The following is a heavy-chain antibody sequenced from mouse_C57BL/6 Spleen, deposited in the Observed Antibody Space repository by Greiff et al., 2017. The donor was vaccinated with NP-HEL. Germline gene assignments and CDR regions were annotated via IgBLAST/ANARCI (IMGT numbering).Heavy chain of an antibody. CDR3: ARIAYYSNYDAMDY. CDR1: GFTFSDYY. J-gene: IGHJ4*01. V-gene: IGHV5-16*01. D-gene: IGHD2-5*01. Sequence: EVMLVESEGGLVQPGSSMKLSCTASGFTFSDYYMAWVRQVPEKGLEWVANINYDGSSTYYLDSLKSRFIISRDNAKNILYLQMSSLKSEDTATYYCARIAYYSNYDAMDYWGQGTSVTVSS. CDR2: INYDGSST.